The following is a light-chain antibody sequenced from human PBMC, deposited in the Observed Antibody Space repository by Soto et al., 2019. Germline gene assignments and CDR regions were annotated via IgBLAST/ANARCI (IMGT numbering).Light chain of an antibody. J-gene: IGLJ2*01. CDR2: DVH. V-gene: IGLV2-11*01. CDR1: SSDVGGYNY. CDR3: SSYAGNYTLI. Sequence: QSVLTQPRSVSGSPGQSVTISCTGTSSDVGGYNYVSWYQHHPGKAPKLMIYDVHKRPSGVPDRFSGSKSANTASLTISGLQAEDEADYYCSSYAGNYTLIFGGGTKLTVL.